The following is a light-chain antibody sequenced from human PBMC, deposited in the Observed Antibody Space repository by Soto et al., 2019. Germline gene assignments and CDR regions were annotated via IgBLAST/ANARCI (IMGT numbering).Light chain of an antibody. CDR1: SSDVGGYNY. J-gene: IGLJ2*01. V-gene: IGLV2-14*01. CDR2: DVS. Sequence: QSVLTQPASVSGSPGQSITISCTGTSSDVGGYNYVSWYQQHPGKAPKVMIYDVSNRPSGVSNRFSGSKSGNTASLTISGLQAEDEADYYCSSYTISGTRVFGGGIKLTVL. CDR3: SSYTISGTRV.